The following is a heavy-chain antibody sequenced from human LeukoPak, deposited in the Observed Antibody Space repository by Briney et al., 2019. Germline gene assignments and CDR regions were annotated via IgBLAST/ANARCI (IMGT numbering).Heavy chain of an antibody. CDR2: INPNSGDT. D-gene: IGHD5-12*01. V-gene: IGHV1-2*02. CDR1: GYTFTGYY. Sequence: AASVKVSCKASGYTFTGYYMHWVRQAPGQGLEWMGWINPNSGDTNYAQKFQGRVTMTRDTSIRTAYLELSGLRSDDTAVYYCAKNPYEYYFDYWGQGTLVTVSS. CDR3: AKNPYEYYFDY. J-gene: IGHJ4*02.